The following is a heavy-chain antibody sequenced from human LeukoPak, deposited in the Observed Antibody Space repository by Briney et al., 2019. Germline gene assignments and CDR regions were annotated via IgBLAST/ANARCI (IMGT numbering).Heavy chain of an antibody. CDR2: TYYRSKWYN. D-gene: IGHD3-22*01. Sequence: SQTLSLTCAISGDSVSSSSAGWNWIRQSPSRGLEWLGRTYYRSKWYNDYAVSVSSRITINPDISKNQFSLQLNSVTAADTAVYYCARGPYDSSGFPFDYWGQGTLVTVSS. V-gene: IGHV6-1*01. J-gene: IGHJ4*02. CDR1: GDSVSSSSAG. CDR3: ARGPYDSSGFPFDY.